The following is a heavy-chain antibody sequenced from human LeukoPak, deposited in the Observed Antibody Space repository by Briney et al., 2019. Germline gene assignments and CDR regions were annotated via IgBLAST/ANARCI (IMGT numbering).Heavy chain of an antibody. V-gene: IGHV1-69*05. Sequence: SVKVSCKASGGTFSSYAISWVRQAPGQGLEWMGGIIPIFGTANYAQKFQGRVTITTDGSTSTAYMELSSLRSEDTAVYYCAREGDSVVVITSPYYFDYWGQGTLVTVSS. D-gene: IGHD3-22*01. CDR2: IIPIFGTA. CDR3: AREGDSVVVITSPYYFDY. J-gene: IGHJ4*02. CDR1: GGTFSSYA.